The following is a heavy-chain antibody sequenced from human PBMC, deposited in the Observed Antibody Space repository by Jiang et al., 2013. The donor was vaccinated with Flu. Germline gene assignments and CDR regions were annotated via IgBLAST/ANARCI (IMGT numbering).Heavy chain of an antibody. D-gene: IGHD3-16*01. CDR3: ARGPPGGDALDP. J-gene: IGHJ5*02. CDR2: MNPNSGNT. Sequence: WMNPNSGNTGYAQKFQGRVTMTRNTSISTAYMELSSLRSEDTAVYYCARGPPGGDALDPWGQGTLVTVSS. V-gene: IGHV1-8*01.